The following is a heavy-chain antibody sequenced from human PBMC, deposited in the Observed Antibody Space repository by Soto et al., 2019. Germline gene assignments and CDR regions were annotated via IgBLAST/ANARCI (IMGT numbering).Heavy chain of an antibody. CDR1: GGTFSSYA. V-gene: IGHV1-69*06. J-gene: IGHJ4*02. CDR3: ARGSTYYYDSSGYYNFDY. CDR2: IIPIFGTA. D-gene: IGHD3-22*01. Sequence: SVKVSCKASGGTFSSYAISWVRQAPGQGLEWMGGIIPIFGTANYAQKFQGRVTITADKSTSTAYMELSSLRSEDTAVYYCARGSTYYYDSSGYYNFDYWGQGTLVTVSS.